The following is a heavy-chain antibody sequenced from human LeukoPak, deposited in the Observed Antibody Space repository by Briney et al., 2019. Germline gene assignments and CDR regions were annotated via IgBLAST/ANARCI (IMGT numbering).Heavy chain of an antibody. J-gene: IGHJ4*02. Sequence: GGSLRLSCTASGFDVRSYAMAWVRQAPGEGLEGVAAIGSDGDRVHEDSVKGRFTISRDNSKSTLYLQMDNLRAEDTAVYFCAKSAGVATIYFDSWGQGALVTVSS. V-gene: IGHV3-23*01. CDR3: AKSAGVATIYFDS. CDR2: IGSDGDR. CDR1: GFDVRSYA. D-gene: IGHD5-12*01.